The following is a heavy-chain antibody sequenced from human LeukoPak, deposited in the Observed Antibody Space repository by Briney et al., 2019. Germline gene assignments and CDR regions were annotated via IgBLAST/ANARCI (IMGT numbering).Heavy chain of an antibody. CDR2: IYYSGST. J-gene: IGHJ4*02. V-gene: IGHV4-39*07. Sequence: SETLSLTCTVSGGSISSSSYYWGWIRQPPGKGLEWIGSIYYSGSTYYNPSLKSRVTISVDTSKNQFSLKLSSVTAADTAVYYCAREVVAATTDYWGQGTLVTVSS. CDR1: GGSISSSSYY. CDR3: AREVVAATTDY. D-gene: IGHD2-15*01.